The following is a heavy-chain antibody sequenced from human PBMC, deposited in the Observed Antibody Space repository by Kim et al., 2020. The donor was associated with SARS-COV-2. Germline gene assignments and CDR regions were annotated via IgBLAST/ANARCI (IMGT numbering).Heavy chain of an antibody. CDR3: AKDLLYVPGRGYFDS. D-gene: IGHD3-10*01. V-gene: IGHV3-23*01. Sequence: AKSVRGRFTISRDNSKDILFLQMDSLRVDDTAVYYCAKDLLYVPGRGYFDSWGQGVLVTVSS. J-gene: IGHJ4*02.